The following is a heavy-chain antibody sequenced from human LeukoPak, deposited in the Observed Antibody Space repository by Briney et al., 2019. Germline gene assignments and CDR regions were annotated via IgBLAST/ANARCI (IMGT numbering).Heavy chain of an antibody. CDR3: ARLHYDVLTGPFDY. Sequence: PGGSLRLSCAASGFSFGSYGLSWVRQAPGKGPQWVSYISGNGGTTHYADSVEGRFTISRDNAKNSLYLQMSSLRAEDTAVYYCARLHYDVLTGPFDYWGQGTLVTVSS. V-gene: IGHV3-48*04. CDR2: ISGNGGTT. J-gene: IGHJ4*02. CDR1: GFSFGSYG. D-gene: IGHD3-9*01.